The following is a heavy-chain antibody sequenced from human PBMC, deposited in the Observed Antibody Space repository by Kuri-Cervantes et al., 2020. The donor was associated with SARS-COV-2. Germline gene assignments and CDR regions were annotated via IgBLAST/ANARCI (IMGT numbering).Heavy chain of an antibody. J-gene: IGHJ6*02. CDR1: GFTFSSYG. CDR3: ARCSGITGTDFYYYGMDV. Sequence: GESLKISCAASGFTFSSYGMHWVRQAPGKGLEWVAVIWYDGSNKYYADSVKGRFTISRDNSKNTLYLQMNSLRAEDTAVYYCARCSGITGTDFYYYGMDVWGQGTTVTVSS. CDR2: IWYDGSNK. D-gene: IGHD1-7*01. V-gene: IGHV3-33*01.